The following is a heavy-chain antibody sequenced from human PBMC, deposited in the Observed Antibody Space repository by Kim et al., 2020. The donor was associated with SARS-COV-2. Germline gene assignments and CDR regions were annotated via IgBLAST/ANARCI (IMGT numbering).Heavy chain of an antibody. CDR2: ISYDGSNK. J-gene: IGHJ3*02. D-gene: IGHD1-26*01. CDR1: GFTFSSYA. CDR3: ARVGSGSYYRSSFDI. Sequence: GGSLRLSCAASGFTFSSYAMHWVRQAPGKGLEWVAVISYDGSNKYYADSVKGRFTISRDNSKNTLYLQMNSLRADDTAVYYCARVGSGSYYRSSFDICG. V-gene: IGHV3-30-3*01.